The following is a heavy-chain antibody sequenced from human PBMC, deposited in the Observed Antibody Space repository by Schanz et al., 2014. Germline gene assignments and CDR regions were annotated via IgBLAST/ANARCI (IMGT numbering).Heavy chain of an antibody. D-gene: IGHD6-6*01. Sequence: QVQLLQSGAEVKKPGASMKVSCKASGYTFTTYYMLWVRQAPGQGLEWMGIINPSGGSTRYGQKFQGRITMTTDTSTSTVYLELSSLRSDDTAVYYCGRGFSRSYIDFWGQGTLITVSS. CDR1: GYTFTTYY. CDR3: GRGFSRSYIDF. J-gene: IGHJ4*02. V-gene: IGHV1-46*03. CDR2: INPSGGST.